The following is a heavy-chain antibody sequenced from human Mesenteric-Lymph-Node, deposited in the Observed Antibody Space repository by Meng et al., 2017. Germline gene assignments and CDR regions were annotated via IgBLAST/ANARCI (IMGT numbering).Heavy chain of an antibody. CDR1: GVSISSNIR. V-gene: IGHV4-4*02. CDR2: IDDSGST. D-gene: IGHD1-26*01. CDR3: ARGKQDAWELLAY. J-gene: IGHJ4*02. Sequence: QVQRQESVPGPVKPSCTLSLTCGVPGVSISSNIRWTWVRQPPGKGLEWIGDIDDSGSTNYNPSLNSRISISLDKSKNHFSLKVNSVTAADTAVYYCARGKQDAWELLAYWGQGALVTVSS.